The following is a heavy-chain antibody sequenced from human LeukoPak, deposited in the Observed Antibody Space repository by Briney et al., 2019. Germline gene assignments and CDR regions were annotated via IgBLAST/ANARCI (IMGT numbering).Heavy chain of an antibody. J-gene: IGHJ4*02. D-gene: IGHD3-22*01. CDR2: MNPNSGNT. CDR1: GYTFTSYD. CDR3: ARGPTTLTMIYSR. V-gene: IGHV1-8*01. Sequence: ASVKVSCKASGYTFTSYDINWVRQATGQGLEWMGWMNPNSGNTGYAQKFQGGVTMTRNTSISTAYMELSSLRSEDTAVYYCARGPTTLTMIYSRWGQGTLVTVSS.